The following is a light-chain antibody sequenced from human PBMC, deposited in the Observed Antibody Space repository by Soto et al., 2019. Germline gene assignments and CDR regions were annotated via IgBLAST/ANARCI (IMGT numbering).Light chain of an antibody. Sequence: EILLTQSPGTLSLSPGERGTRSCRASQSVSSNLAWYQQKPGQAPRLLIFDASNRATGIPARFSGSGSGTDFTLTISSLEPEDFAVYYCQQRRNWPPVTFGGGTNVEIK. CDR3: QQRRNWPPVT. V-gene: IGKV3-11*01. CDR2: DAS. J-gene: IGKJ4*01. CDR1: QSVSSN.